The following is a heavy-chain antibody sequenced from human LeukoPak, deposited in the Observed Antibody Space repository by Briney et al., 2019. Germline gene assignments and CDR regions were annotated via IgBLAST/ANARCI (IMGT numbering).Heavy chain of an antibody. CDR1: GFTFGDHA. D-gene: IGHD2-2*01. CDR3: ARDDCSSISCYHNWFDP. V-gene: IGHV3-7*01. Sequence: PGGSLRLSCTASGFTFGDHAMSWVRQAPGKGLEWVANIKQDGSEKYYVDSVKGRFTISRDNAKNSLYLQMNSLRAEDTAVYYCARDDCSSISCYHNWFDPWGQGTLVTVSS. J-gene: IGHJ5*02. CDR2: IKQDGSEK.